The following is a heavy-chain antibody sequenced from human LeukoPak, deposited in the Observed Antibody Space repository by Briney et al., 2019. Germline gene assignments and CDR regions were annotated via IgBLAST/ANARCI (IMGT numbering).Heavy chain of an antibody. CDR2: FDPEDGET. Sequence: ASVKVSCKVSGYTLTELSMHWVRQAPGKGLEWMGGFDPEDGETIYAQKFRGRVTMTEDTSTDTAYMELSSLRSEDTAVYYCATAYPPSSSWYYFDYWGQGTLVTVSS. CDR3: ATAYPPSSSWYYFDY. V-gene: IGHV1-24*01. D-gene: IGHD6-13*01. CDR1: GYTLTELS. J-gene: IGHJ4*02.